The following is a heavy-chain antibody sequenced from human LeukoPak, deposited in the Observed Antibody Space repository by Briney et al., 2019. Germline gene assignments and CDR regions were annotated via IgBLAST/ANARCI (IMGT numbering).Heavy chain of an antibody. V-gene: IGHV3-33*01. CDR2: IWYDGSNK. D-gene: IGHD3-22*01. CDR1: GFTFSSHG. Sequence: GGSLRLSCAASGFTFSSHGMHWVRQAPGKGLEWVAVIWYDGSNKYYADSVKGRFTISRDNSKNTLYLQMNSLGAEDTAVYYCARAGYYDSSGSTRAFDIWGQGTMVTVSS. CDR3: ARAGYYDSSGSTRAFDI. J-gene: IGHJ3*02.